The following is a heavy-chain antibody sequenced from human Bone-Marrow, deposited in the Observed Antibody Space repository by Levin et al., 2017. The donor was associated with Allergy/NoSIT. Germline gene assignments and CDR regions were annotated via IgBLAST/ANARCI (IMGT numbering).Heavy chain of an antibody. J-gene: IGHJ4*02. CDR3: AKGWWDLGY. Sequence: SCAASGFTFSDYAMTWVRQAPEKGLEWVSTIGGSGGGTVYADSVKGRFTISRDTSKNTLYLQMNSLRAEDTAVYFCAKGWWDLGYWGQGTLVTVS. CDR1: GFTFSDYA. D-gene: IGHD2-8*02. V-gene: IGHV3-23*01. CDR2: IGGSGGGT.